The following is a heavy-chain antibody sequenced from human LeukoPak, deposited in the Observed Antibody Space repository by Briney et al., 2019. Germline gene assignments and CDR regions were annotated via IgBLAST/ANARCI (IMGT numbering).Heavy chain of an antibody. D-gene: IGHD6-6*01. CDR2: IYPGDSDT. Sequence: GESLKISCQGSGYMFTKFWIGWVRQMPGKGLEWMGIIYPGDSDTRYSPSLQGQVTISVDKSISTAYLQWSSLKASDTAMYYCARLMAADGSSSDLHYWGQGTLVTVSS. J-gene: IGHJ4*02. CDR1: GYMFTKFW. V-gene: IGHV5-51*01. CDR3: ARLMAADGSSSDLHY.